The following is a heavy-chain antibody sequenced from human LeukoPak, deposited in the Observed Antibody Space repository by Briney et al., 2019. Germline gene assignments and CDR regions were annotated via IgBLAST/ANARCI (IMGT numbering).Heavy chain of an antibody. V-gene: IGHV3-23*01. CDR3: AKDKGIAAAPLDYMDV. CDR1: GFTFSSYA. J-gene: IGHJ6*03. CDR2: ISGSGGST. Sequence: PGGSLRLSCGASGFTFSSYAMSWVRQAPGKGLEWVSAISGSGGSTYYADSVKGRFTISRDNSKNTLYLQMNSLRAEDTAVYYCAKDKGIAAAPLDYMDVWGKGTTVTVSS. D-gene: IGHD6-13*01.